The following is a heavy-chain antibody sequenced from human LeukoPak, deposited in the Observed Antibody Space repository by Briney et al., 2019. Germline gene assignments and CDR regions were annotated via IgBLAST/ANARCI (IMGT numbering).Heavy chain of an antibody. Sequence: PSETLSLTCTVSGGSISSYYWSWIRQPPGKGLEWIGYIYYSGSTNYNPSLKSRVTISVDMSKNQFSLKLSSVTAADTAVYYCARAYVSPDAFDIWGQGTMVTVSS. J-gene: IGHJ3*02. D-gene: IGHD3-16*01. CDR3: ARAYVSPDAFDI. V-gene: IGHV4-59*01. CDR1: GGSISSYY. CDR2: IYYSGST.